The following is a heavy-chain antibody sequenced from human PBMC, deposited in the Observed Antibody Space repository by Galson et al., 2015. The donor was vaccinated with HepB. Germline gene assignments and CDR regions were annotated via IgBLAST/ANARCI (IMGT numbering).Heavy chain of an antibody. V-gene: IGHV4-59*08. CDR1: GGSIGTYY. CDR2: IHYTGAT. D-gene: IGHD2-15*01. Sequence: QVQLQESGPGLVKPSETLSLTCSVFGGSIGTYYWSWIRQPPGKGLEWIGYIHYTGATVSAPALRSRVTVSVDTSRNQFSLRVTSVTAADTAVYFCARHDAIAVMRNGMDVWGQGTTVTVSS. J-gene: IGHJ6*02. CDR3: ARHDAIAVMRNGMDV.